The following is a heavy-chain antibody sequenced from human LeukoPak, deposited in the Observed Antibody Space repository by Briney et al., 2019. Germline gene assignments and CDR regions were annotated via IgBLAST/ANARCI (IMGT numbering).Heavy chain of an antibody. CDR3: ARESSGGATVFDY. CDR1: GFTFSSYA. Sequence: LRLSCAASGFTFSSYAMSWVRQPPGKGLEWIGYIYYSGSTYYNPSLKSRVTISVDTSKNQFSLKPSSVTAADTAVYYCARESSGGATVFDYWGQGTLVTVSS. D-gene: IGHD2-15*01. V-gene: IGHV4-30-4*08. CDR2: IYYSGST. J-gene: IGHJ4*02.